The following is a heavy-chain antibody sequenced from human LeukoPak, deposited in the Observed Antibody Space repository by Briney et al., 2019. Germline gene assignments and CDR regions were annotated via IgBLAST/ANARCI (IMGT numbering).Heavy chain of an antibody. CDR2: VHPGDSDI. D-gene: IGHD2-21*02. V-gene: IGHV5-51*01. CDR1: GYTFTNYW. CDR3: ARDMNNGLLPDY. Sequence: PGESLKISCKGSGYTFTNYWIGWVRQMPGKGLEWMGIVHPGDSDIRYNPSFEGQVIISADKSTTTAYLQWTSLKASDSAMYFCARDMNNGLLPDYWGQGTLVTVSS. J-gene: IGHJ4*02.